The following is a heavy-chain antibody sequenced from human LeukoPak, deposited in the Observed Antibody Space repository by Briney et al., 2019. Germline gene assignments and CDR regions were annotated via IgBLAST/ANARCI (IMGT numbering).Heavy chain of an antibody. D-gene: IGHD2-15*01. J-gene: IGHJ4*02. Sequence: GGSLRLSCAASGFTFSSDAMSWVRQAPGKGLEWVSAISGSGGSTYYADSVKGRFTISRDNSKNTLYLQMNSLRAEDTAVYYCAKRLGYCSGGSCYGETLWGQGTLVTVSS. CDR1: GFTFSSDA. CDR2: ISGSGGST. V-gene: IGHV3-23*01. CDR3: AKRLGYCSGGSCYGETL.